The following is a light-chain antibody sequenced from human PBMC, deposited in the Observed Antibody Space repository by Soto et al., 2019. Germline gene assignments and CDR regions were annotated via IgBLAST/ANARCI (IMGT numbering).Light chain of an antibody. V-gene: IGKV1-9*01. Sequence: DIQLTQSPSFLSASVGDRVTITCRASQGISSYLAWYQQKPGKAPKLLIYAASTLQSGVPSRFSGSGSGTEXXLTISSLQPEDFATYYCQQLNSYPITFGQGTRLEIK. CDR1: QGISSY. J-gene: IGKJ5*01. CDR2: AAS. CDR3: QQLNSYPIT.